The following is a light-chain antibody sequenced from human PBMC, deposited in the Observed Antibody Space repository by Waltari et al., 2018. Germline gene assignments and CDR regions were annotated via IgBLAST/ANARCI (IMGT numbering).Light chain of an antibody. V-gene: IGLV2-8*01. CDR3: SSYAGPNSVV. CDR1: SSPLGVYSY. J-gene: IGLJ2*01. Sequence: QSALTQPPSASGSPGQSVTISCTGTSSPLGVYSYVSWYQHHPGKAPKLMIYEVNKRPSGVPDRFSGSKSGNTASLTVSGLQAEDEADYYCSSYAGPNSVVFGGGTKLTVL. CDR2: EVN.